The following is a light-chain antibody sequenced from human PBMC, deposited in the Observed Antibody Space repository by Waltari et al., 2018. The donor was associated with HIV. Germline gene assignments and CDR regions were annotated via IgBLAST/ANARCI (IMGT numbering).Light chain of an antibody. CDR1: TSHIRSNS. V-gene: IGLV1-44*01. J-gene: IGLJ3*02. CDR3: ATWDDTLDGPV. Sequence: QSVLTQSPSASGTPGQRVTLYCSAGTSHIRSNSVSWYQQLPGTAPQLFMFNNSLRPSGVPDRFSGSKSGTSASLAISGLQSEDEADYYCATWDDTLDGPVFGGGTRLTVL. CDR2: NNS.